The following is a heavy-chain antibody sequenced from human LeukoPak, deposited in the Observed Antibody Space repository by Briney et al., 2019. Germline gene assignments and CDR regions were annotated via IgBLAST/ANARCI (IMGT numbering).Heavy chain of an antibody. CDR1: GGSISSGGYY. J-gene: IGHJ5*02. CDR2: IYHSGST. V-gene: IGHV4-30-2*01. CDR3: ARGSPVRGVITANWFDP. Sequence: SQTLSLTCTVSGGSISSGGYYWSWIRQPPGKGLEWIGYIYHSGSTYYNPSLKSRVTISVDRSKNQFSLKLSSVTAADTAVYYCARGSPVRGVITANWFDPWGQGTLVTVSS. D-gene: IGHD3-10*01.